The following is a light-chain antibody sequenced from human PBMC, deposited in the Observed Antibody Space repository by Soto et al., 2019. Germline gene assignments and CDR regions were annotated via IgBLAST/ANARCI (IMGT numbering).Light chain of an antibody. Sequence: DIQMTQSPSSLSASVGDRVTITCQASQDISNYLNWYQQKPGKAPKLLIYDASNLETGVPSRFSGSGSGTDVTFTISSLQPEDIATYYCQQYDNLPITFGGGTKVEIK. V-gene: IGKV1-33*01. CDR1: QDISNY. CDR2: DAS. CDR3: QQYDNLPIT. J-gene: IGKJ4*01.